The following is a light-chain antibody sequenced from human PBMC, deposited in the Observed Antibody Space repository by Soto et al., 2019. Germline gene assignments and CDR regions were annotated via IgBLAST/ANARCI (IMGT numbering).Light chain of an antibody. CDR2: DAS. J-gene: IGKJ1*01. CDR3: QQYGSAPRT. V-gene: IGKV3-20*01. CDR1: QSVSSDS. Sequence: EIVLTQSPGTLSLSPGERAILSCRASQSVSSDSLAWYRQKPGQAPRLLVYDASSRATGLADRFSGSGSGTDFTLTISRLEPEYFAVYYCQQYGSAPRTFGQGTKVEIK.